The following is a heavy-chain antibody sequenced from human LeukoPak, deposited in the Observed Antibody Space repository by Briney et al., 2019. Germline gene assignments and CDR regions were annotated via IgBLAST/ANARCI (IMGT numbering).Heavy chain of an antibody. V-gene: IGHV4-31*03. CDR3: ARKVVPVGVPAWWSDP. CDR2: ISYNGST. D-gene: IGHD2-2*01. Sequence: SETLSLTCTVSGGSISSSDYSWTWIRQHPGKGLEWIGYISYNGSTYYRPSLKSRVTISADTSKSQFFLKLTSVTAADTAIYHCARKVVPVGVPAWWSDPWGQGTLVIVSS. J-gene: IGHJ5*02. CDR1: GGSISSSDYS.